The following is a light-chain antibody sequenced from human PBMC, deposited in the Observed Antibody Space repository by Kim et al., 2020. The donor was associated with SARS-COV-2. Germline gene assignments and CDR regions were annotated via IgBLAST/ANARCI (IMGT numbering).Light chain of an antibody. CDR1: SSNIGHNS. Sequence: QSVLTQPPSVSAAPGQTVTISCSGTSSNIGHNSVSWYQHFPGTAPRLLIYDGDKRPSEIPDRFSGSTSGTSGTLGITGLQTGDEADYYCGAWDTSLGVYVFGPGTKVTVL. CDR2: DGD. V-gene: IGLV1-51*01. J-gene: IGLJ1*01. CDR3: GAWDTSLGVYV.